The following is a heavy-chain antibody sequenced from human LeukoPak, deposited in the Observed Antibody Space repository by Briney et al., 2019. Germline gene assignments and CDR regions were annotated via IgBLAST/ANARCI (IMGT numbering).Heavy chain of an antibody. Sequence: ASVKVSCKVSGYTLTELSMHWVRQAPGQGLEWMGWINPNSGDTNHAQTFQGWVTMTRDTSISTAYMELSRLKSDDTAVYYCARSVPSYGSGNTLEYWGQGILVTVSS. J-gene: IGHJ4*02. CDR2: INPNSGDT. D-gene: IGHD3-10*01. CDR1: GYTLTELS. V-gene: IGHV1-2*04. CDR3: ARSVPSYGSGNTLEY.